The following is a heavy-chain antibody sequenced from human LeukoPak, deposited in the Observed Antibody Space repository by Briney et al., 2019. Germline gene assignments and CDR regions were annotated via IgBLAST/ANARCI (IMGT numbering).Heavy chain of an antibody. V-gene: IGHV3-30*04. Sequence: PGGSLRLSCAASGFTFSSYAMHWVRQAPGKGLEWVAVISYDGSNKYYADSVKGRFTISRDNSKNTLYLQMNSMRAEDTAVYYCARETLRYSGSSFDDWGQGTLVTVSS. CDR1: GFTFSSYA. CDR2: ISYDGSNK. J-gene: IGHJ4*02. CDR3: ARETLRYSGSSFDD. D-gene: IGHD1-26*01.